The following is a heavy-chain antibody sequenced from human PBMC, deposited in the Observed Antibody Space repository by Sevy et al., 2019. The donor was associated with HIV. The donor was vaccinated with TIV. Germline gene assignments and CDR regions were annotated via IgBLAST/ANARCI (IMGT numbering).Heavy chain of an antibody. CDR1: GFSFDSYG. CDR3: AKEYYYSNLGALDV. Sequence: GGSLRLSCAVSGFSFDSYGMTWVRQAPGKGLEWVSAISGSGTRTYYADSVKGRFIISRDNSKNTLDLQMNSLRAEDTAVYYCAKEYYYSNLGALDVWGRGTTVTVSS. D-gene: IGHD3-22*01. V-gene: IGHV3-23*01. J-gene: IGHJ6*04. CDR2: ISGSGTRT.